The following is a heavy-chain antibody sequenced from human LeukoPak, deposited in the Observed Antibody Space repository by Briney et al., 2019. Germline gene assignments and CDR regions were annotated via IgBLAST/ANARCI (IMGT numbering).Heavy chain of an antibody. D-gene: IGHD2-2*01. CDR3: ARAKVVVVPAAMGPRNWFDP. Sequence: ASVKVSCKASGYTFTSYYMHWVRQAPGQGLEWMGIIKPSGGSTSYAQKFQGRVTMTRDTSTSTVYMELSSLRSEDTAVYYCARAKVVVVPAAMGPRNWFDPWGQGTLVTVSS. V-gene: IGHV1-46*01. CDR1: GYTFTSYY. J-gene: IGHJ5*02. CDR2: IKPSGGST.